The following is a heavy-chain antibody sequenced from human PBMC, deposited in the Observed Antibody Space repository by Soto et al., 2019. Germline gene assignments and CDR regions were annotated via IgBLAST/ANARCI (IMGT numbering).Heavy chain of an antibody. CDR3: AKDALLSSSALNYFDY. D-gene: IGHD6-6*01. V-gene: IGHV3-30*18. Sequence: GGSLRLSCAASGFTFSSYGMHWVRQAPGKGLEWVAVISYDGSNKYYADSVKGRFTISRDNSKNTLYLQMNNLRAEDTAVYYCAKDALLSSSALNYFDYWGQGTLVTVSS. CDR1: GFTFSSYG. J-gene: IGHJ4*02. CDR2: ISYDGSNK.